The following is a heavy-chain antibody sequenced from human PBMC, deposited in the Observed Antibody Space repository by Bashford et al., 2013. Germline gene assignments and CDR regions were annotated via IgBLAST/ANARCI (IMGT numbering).Heavy chain of an antibody. V-gene: IGHV3-13*01. CDR2: IHTAGDT. CDR3: ARGSAPLTAVDTGLDS. D-gene: IGHD2-21*02. J-gene: IGHJ4*02. CDR1: GFTFRNYD. Sequence: GGSLRLSCAASGFTFRNYDMHWVRQAAGKGLEWVSAIHTAGDTYYLGSVKGRFTVSRENAKNSLYLQLNSLRAGDTAVYYCARGSAPLTAVDTGLDSWGQGTLVTVSS.